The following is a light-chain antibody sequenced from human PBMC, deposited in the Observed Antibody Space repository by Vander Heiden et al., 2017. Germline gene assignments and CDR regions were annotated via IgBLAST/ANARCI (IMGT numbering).Light chain of an antibody. V-gene: IGLV3-27*01. CDR3: YSAADNNRV. CDR2: KDS. Sequence: SYELTQPSSVSVSPGQTARITCSGDVLAKKYARWFQQKPGQALVLVIYKDSERTSGIPERFSGSSSGTTVTLTISGAQVEDEADYYCYSAADNNRVFGGGTKLTVL. CDR1: VLAKKY. J-gene: IGLJ3*02.